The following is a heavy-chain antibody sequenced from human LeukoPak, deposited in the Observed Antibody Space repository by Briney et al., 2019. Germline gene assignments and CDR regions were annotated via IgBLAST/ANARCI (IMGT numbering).Heavy chain of an antibody. CDR1: GFTFSSYS. J-gene: IGHJ4*02. D-gene: IGHD6-13*01. CDR3: ARDLPTAGYFDY. CDR2: ISSSSTI. Sequence: GGSLRLSCAASGFTFSSYSMNWVRQAPGKGLEWVSYISSSSTIYYADSVKGRFTISRDNAKNSLYLQMNSLRAEDTAVYYCARDLPTAGYFDYWGQGTLVTVSS. V-gene: IGHV3-48*01.